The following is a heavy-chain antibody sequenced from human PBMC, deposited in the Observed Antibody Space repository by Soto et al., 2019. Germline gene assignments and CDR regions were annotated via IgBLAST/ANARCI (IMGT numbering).Heavy chain of an antibody. CDR3: ATGTGWLPTN. J-gene: IGHJ4*02. D-gene: IGHD5-12*01. CDR2: VYDSGRT. Sequence: QEQLQESGPGLVKPSETLSLTCTVSGGSFSTDYWTWVRQPPGKPLEWIGNVYDSGRTNYNPSLRSRVTISIDTSKNQFSLNLKSVTAADTAVYHCATGTGWLPTNWGQGTLVTVSS. CDR1: GGSFSTDY. V-gene: IGHV4-59*01.